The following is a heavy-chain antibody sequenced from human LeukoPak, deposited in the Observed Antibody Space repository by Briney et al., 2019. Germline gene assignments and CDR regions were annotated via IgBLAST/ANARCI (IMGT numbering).Heavy chain of an antibody. CDR2: IYTSGST. Sequence: NPSETLSLTCTVSGGSISSYYWSWIRQPAGKGLEWIGRIYTSGSTNYNPSLKSRVTMSVDTSKNQFSLKLSSVTAADTAVYYCARAHYDFWSGFVQEGFDPWGQGTLVTVSS. V-gene: IGHV4-4*07. J-gene: IGHJ5*02. CDR3: ARAHYDFWSGFVQEGFDP. CDR1: GGSISSYY. D-gene: IGHD3-3*01.